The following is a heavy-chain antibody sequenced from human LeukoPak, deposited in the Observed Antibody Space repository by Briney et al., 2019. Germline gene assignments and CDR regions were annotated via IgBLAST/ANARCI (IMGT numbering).Heavy chain of an antibody. CDR3: ARASAWELPDY. CDR2: IGTAGDT. CDR1: GFTFSSYD. V-gene: IGHV3-13*01. J-gene: IGHJ4*02. D-gene: IGHD1-26*01. Sequence: GGSLRLSCAASGFTFSSYDMHWVRQATGQGLEWVSAIGTAGDTYYPGSVKGRFTISRENAENSLYLQMNSLRAGDTAVYYCARASAWELPDYWGQGTLVTVSS.